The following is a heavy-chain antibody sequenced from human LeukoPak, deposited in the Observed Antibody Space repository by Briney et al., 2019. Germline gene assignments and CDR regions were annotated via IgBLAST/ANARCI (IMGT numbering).Heavy chain of an antibody. D-gene: IGHD3-22*01. CDR2: IYPGDSDT. J-gene: IGHJ4*02. V-gene: IGHV5-51*01. Sequence: PGESLKISCKGSGYSFTSYWIGWVRQMPGKGLEWMGIIYPGDSDTRYSPSFQGQVTISADKSISTAYLQWSSLKASDTAMYYCARLSDLNYDSSGPFDYWGQGTLVTVSS. CDR3: ARLSDLNYDSSGPFDY. CDR1: GYSFTSYW.